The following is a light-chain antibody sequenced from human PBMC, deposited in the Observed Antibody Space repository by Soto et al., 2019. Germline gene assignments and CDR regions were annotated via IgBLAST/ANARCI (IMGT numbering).Light chain of an antibody. CDR1: QGIRID. V-gene: IGKV1-17*02. Sequence: DIQMTQSPSSLSGXVXXXXXXXXLASQGIRIDLGWFQQRPGKAPKRLIYGASSLQSGVPSRFSGSGSGTEFTLTISNLQPEDFATYYCLQHNSFPRTFGQGTKVDIK. CDR3: LQHNSFPRT. CDR2: GAS. J-gene: IGKJ1*01.